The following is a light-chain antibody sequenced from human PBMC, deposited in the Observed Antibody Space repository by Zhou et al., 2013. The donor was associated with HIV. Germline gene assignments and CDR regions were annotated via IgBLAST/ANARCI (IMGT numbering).Light chain of an antibody. V-gene: IGKV1-17*01. Sequence: DIRMTQSPSSVSASVGDRVTITCRATQDIRDDLAWYQQRPEKAPKRLIYAASSLQSGVPSRFSGSGSGAEYNLTISSLQPEDIATYYCQQTDTFGQGTKMEIK. CDR2: AAS. J-gene: IGKJ2*01. CDR1: QDIRDD. CDR3: QQTDT.